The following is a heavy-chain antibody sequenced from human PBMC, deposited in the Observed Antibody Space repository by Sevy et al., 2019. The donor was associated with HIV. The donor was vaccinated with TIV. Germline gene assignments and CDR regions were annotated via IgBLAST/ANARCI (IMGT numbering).Heavy chain of an antibody. V-gene: IGHV3-20*04. D-gene: IGHD1-26*01. CDR1: GFTFDDYG. CDR3: ARDYAKWQLILSYYFDY. J-gene: IGHJ4*02. Sequence: GGFLRLSCAASGFTFDDYGMSCVRQAPGKGLEWVSGINWNGGSTGYADSVKGRFTISRDNAKNSLYLQMNSLRAEDTAMYYCARDYAKWQLILSYYFDYWGQGTSVFVSS. CDR2: INWNGGST.